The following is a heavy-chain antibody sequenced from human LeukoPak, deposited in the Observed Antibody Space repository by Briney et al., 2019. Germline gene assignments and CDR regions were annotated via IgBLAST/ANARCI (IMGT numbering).Heavy chain of an antibody. D-gene: IGHD6-19*01. V-gene: IGHV3-11*01. CDR1: GFTFSDYY. CDR3: AKQQWLRCVDY. Sequence: NPGGSLRLSCAASGFTFSDYYMSWIRQAPGKGLEWVSYISSSGSTTYYADSVKGRFTISRDNAKNSLYLQMNSLRAEDTAVYYCAKQQWLRCVDYWGQGTLVTVSS. J-gene: IGHJ4*02. CDR2: ISSSGSTT.